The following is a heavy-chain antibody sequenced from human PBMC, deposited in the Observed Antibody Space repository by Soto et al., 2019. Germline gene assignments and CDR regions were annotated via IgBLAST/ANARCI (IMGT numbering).Heavy chain of an antibody. CDR3: ARTYGTGSLNWFDP. D-gene: IGHD3-10*01. V-gene: IGHV3-48*04. J-gene: IGHJ5*02. Sequence: EVQLVESGGGLVQPGGSLRLSCAASGFIFSSYAMNWVRQAPGTGLEWVSYISSGSGNILYADSVKGRFTISRDNAKNSLYLQMNSLRPEDTAVYYCARTYGTGSLNWFDPWGQGTLVTVSS. CDR2: ISSGSGNI. CDR1: GFIFSSYA.